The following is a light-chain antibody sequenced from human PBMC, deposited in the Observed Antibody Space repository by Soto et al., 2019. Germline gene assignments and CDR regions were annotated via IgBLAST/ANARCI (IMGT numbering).Light chain of an antibody. V-gene: IGKV3-20*01. CDR3: QRNS. CDR2: ATS. J-gene: IGKJ2*01. Sequence: EILLTQSPGTLSLSPGERATLLCRAGQTIPTNSLAWYQHKPGQAPRLLIYATSSRATGIPDRFSGSGSGTDFTLTISRLEPEDFAVYYCQRNSFGQGTRLEMK. CDR1: QTIPTNS.